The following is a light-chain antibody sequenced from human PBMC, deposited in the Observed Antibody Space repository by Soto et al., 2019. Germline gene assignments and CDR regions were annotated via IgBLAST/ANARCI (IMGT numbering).Light chain of an antibody. CDR3: QQYGSSPRT. V-gene: IGKV3-20*01. CDR1: QSVSSSY. Sequence: EIVLTQSPGTLSLSPGERATLSCRASQSVSSSYLAWYQQKPGQAPRLLIYGASSRATGIPDRFSGSESGTDFTLTISRLEPEDFAVYYCQQYGSSPRTFGQGSKVELK. CDR2: GAS. J-gene: IGKJ1*01.